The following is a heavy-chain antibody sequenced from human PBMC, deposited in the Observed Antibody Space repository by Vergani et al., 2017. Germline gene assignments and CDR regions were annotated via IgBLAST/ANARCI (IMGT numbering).Heavy chain of an antibody. J-gene: IGHJ2*01. CDR3: AKDHYDFWSGYPNLSPFDL. CDR2: ISWNSGSI. V-gene: IGHV3-9*01. D-gene: IGHD3-3*01. Sequence: VQLVESGGGLVQPGRSLRLSCAASGFTFDDYAMHWVRQAPGKGREWVPGISWNSGSIGYADSVKGRFTISRDNAKNSLYLQMNSLRAEDTALYYCAKDHYDFWSGYPNLSPFDLWGRGPLVTVSA. CDR1: GFTFDDYA.